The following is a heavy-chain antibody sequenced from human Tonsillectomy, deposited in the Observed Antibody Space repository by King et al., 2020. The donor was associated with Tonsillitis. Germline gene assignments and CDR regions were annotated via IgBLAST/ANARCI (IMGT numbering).Heavy chain of an antibody. CDR2: ISSSSSYI. CDR3: ASRNRIQLWSYDY. Sequence: VQLVESGGGLVKPGGSLRLSCAASGFTFSSYSMNWVRQAPGKGLEWVSSISSSSSYIYYADSVKGRFTISRDNAKNSLYLQMNSLRAEDTAVYYCASRNRIQLWSYDYWGQGTLVTVSS. CDR1: GFTFSSYS. J-gene: IGHJ4*02. V-gene: IGHV3-21*01. D-gene: IGHD5-18*01.